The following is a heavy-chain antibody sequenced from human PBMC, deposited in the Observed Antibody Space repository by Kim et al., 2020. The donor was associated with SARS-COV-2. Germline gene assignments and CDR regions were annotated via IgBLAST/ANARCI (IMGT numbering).Heavy chain of an antibody. CDR2: IYYSGST. V-gene: IGHV4-39*07. CDR1: GGSISSSSYY. CDR3: ARASVNQIPYYFDY. Sequence: SETLSLTCTVSGGSISSSSYYWGWIRQPPGKGLEWIGSIYYSGSTYYNPSLKSRVTISVDTSKNQFSLKLSSVTAADTAVYYCARASVNQIPYYFDYWGQGTLVTVSS. J-gene: IGHJ4*02. D-gene: IGHD2-21*01.